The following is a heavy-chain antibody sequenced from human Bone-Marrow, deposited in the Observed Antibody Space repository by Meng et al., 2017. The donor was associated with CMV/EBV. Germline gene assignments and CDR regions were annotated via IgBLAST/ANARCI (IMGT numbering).Heavy chain of an antibody. CDR3: ARVESSTSCLDY. Sequence: SVLVSRKASGGTFSSYAISWVRQAPGQGLEWMGGIIPILGIANYAQKFQGRVTITADKSTSTAYMELSSLRSEDTAVYYCARVESSTSCLDYWGQGTLVTVSS. CDR2: IIPILGIA. D-gene: IGHD2-2*01. V-gene: IGHV1-69*10. CDR1: GGTFSSYA. J-gene: IGHJ4*02.